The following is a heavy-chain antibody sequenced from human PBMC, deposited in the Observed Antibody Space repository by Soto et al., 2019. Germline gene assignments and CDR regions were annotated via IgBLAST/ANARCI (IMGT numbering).Heavy chain of an antibody. CDR3: ARGRTSITIFGVVIIIYFDY. Sequence: SETLSLTCAVYGGSFSGYYWSWIRQPPGKGLEWIGEINHSGSTNYNPSLKSRVTISVDTSKNQFSLKLSSVTAADTAVYYCARGRTSITIFGVVIIIYFDYWGQGTLVTVSS. V-gene: IGHV4-34*01. CDR1: GGSFSGYY. D-gene: IGHD3-3*01. J-gene: IGHJ4*02. CDR2: INHSGST.